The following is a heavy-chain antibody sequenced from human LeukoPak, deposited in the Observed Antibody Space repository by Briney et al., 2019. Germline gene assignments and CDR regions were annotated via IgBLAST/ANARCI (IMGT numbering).Heavy chain of an antibody. CDR1: GYTFTGYY. CDR2: ISAYNGNT. D-gene: IGHD4-17*01. Sequence: GASVKVSCKASGYTFTGYYMHWVRQAPGQGLEWMGWISAYNGNTNYAQKLQGRVTMTTDTSTSTAYMELRSLRSDDTAVYYCARDSTHDYGELDYWGQGTLVTVSS. J-gene: IGHJ4*02. CDR3: ARDSTHDYGELDY. V-gene: IGHV1-18*04.